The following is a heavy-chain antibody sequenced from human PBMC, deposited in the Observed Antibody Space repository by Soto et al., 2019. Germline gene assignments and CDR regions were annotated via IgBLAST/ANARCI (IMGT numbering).Heavy chain of an antibody. Sequence: GGSQRLSCAASGFTFSSYGRNWVRQAPGKGLEWVSYISSSSSTIYYADSVKGRFTISRDNAKNSLYLQMNSLRAEDTAVYYCAREAANIVATTNFDYWGQGTLVTVSS. CDR1: GFTFSSYG. J-gene: IGHJ4*02. CDR2: ISSSSSTI. V-gene: IGHV3-48*01. D-gene: IGHD5-12*01. CDR3: AREAANIVATTNFDY.